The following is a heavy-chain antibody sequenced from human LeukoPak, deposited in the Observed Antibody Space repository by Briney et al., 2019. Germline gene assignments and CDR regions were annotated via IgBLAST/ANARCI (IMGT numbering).Heavy chain of an antibody. D-gene: IGHD1-26*01. J-gene: IGHJ6*02. Sequence: GGSLRLSRAATGFSFKDYGMHWVRQPPGKGLEWVSAINWNGGGTDYADSVKGRFTISRDNAKNSLYLQLSSLRPEDTALYYCAKHLTATNTYIFFGLDVWGQGTSVTVSS. CDR3: AKHLTATNTYIFFGLDV. V-gene: IGHV3-9*01. CDR2: INWNGGGT. CDR1: GFSFKDYG.